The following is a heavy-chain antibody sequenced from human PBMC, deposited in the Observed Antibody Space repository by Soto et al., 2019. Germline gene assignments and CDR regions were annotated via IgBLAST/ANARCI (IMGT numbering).Heavy chain of an antibody. CDR2: IYYSGST. Sequence: SETLSLTCTVSGGSISSGGYYWSWIRQHPGKGLEWIGYIYYSGSTYYNPSLKGRVTISVDTSKNQFSLKLSSVTAADTAVYYCARGPITTNPRFDPWGQGTLVTVSS. CDR1: GGSISSGGYY. CDR3: ARGPITTNPRFDP. J-gene: IGHJ5*02. D-gene: IGHD3-22*01. V-gene: IGHV4-31*03.